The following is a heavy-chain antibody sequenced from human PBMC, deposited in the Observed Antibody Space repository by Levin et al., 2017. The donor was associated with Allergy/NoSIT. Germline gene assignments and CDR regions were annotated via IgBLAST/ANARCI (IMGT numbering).Heavy chain of an antibody. V-gene: IGHV3-7*01. CDR2: IKQDGSEK. CDR3: ARGSIAAPGAFDI. Sequence: GESLKISCAASGFTFSSYWMSWVRQAPGKGLEWVANIKQDGSEKYYVDSVKGRFTISRDNAKNSLYLQMNSLRAEDTAVYYCARGSIAAPGAFDIWGQGTMVTVSS. CDR1: GFTFSSYW. D-gene: IGHD6-6*01. J-gene: IGHJ3*02.